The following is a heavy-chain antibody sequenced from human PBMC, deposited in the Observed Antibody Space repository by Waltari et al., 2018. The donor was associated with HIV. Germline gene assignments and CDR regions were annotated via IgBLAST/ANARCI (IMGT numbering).Heavy chain of an antibody. CDR1: GFTFSFYW. J-gene: IGHJ4*02. D-gene: IGHD3-10*01. Sequence: EVKLEESGGGWVQPGGSLTLTCEASGFTFSFYWLSWVRQAPGKGLEWVANINQAGTERHYVDSVRGRFTISRDNGKTSLFLQMNSLSVEDTAVYYCATTHGSGAYDNDFDDWGQGTLVSVS. CDR2: INQAGTER. CDR3: ATTHGSGAYDNDFDD. V-gene: IGHV3-7*01.